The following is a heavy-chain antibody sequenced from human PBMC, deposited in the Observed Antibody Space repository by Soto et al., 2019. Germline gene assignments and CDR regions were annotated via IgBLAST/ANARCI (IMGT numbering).Heavy chain of an antibody. D-gene: IGHD5-18*01. CDR3: ARMGYSYGSSFDY. CDR2: TYYRSKWYN. Sequence: SQTLSLPCAISGDSVSSNSAAWNLIRQPPSRGLERLGRTYYRSKWYNDYAVSVKSRITINPDTSKNQFSLQLNSVTPEDTAVYYCARMGYSYGSSFDYWGQGTLVTSPQ. CDR1: GDSVSSNSAA. J-gene: IGHJ4*02. V-gene: IGHV6-1*01.